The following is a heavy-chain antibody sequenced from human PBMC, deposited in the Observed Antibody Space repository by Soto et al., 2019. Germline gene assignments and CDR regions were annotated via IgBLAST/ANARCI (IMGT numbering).Heavy chain of an antibody. J-gene: IGHJ4*02. CDR3: ASRYGPSEFDH. Sequence: QLQLEESGPGLVKSSETLSLTCSVSGDSISSSSYYWGWIRQSPGEGLEWIGNIHGNGGTQYNPSIRRRVIISVDTSANQFSLRLTSVTAADTAVYYCASRYGPSEFDHWGQGSLVTGSS. V-gene: IGHV4-39*01. CDR2: IHGNGGT. CDR1: GDSISSSSYY. D-gene: IGHD3-9*01.